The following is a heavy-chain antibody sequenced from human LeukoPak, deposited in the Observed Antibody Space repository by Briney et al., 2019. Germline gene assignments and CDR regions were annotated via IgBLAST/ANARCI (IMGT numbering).Heavy chain of an antibody. CDR3: TTYSFRLPHDY. J-gene: IGHJ4*01. D-gene: IGHD2-21*01. CDR1: GFTFSNAW. V-gene: IGHV3-15*01. CDR2: IKSKTDGGTT. Sequence: GALRLSCAASGFTFSNAWMSWVRQAPGKGLEWVGRIKSKTDGGTTDYAAPVKGRFSISRDDSKNTLYLQMNSLKTEDTAVYYCTTYSFRLPHDYWGQEPWSPSPQ.